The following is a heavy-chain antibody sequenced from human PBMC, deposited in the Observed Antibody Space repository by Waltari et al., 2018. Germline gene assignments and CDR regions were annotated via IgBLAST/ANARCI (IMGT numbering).Heavy chain of an antibody. CDR3: ARLPTMIVVVGVGAFDI. D-gene: IGHD3-22*01. Sequence: QVQLQQWGAGLLKPSETLSLTCAVYGGSFSGYYWSWIRQPPGKGWEWVGEIKHMGTTDYNPTLKSRVINSVDTSKTLCCLKLSCVAAADTSVYFCARLPTMIVVVGVGAFDIWGQGTMVTVSS. J-gene: IGHJ3*02. V-gene: IGHV4-34*01. CDR1: GGSFSGYY. CDR2: IKHMGTT.